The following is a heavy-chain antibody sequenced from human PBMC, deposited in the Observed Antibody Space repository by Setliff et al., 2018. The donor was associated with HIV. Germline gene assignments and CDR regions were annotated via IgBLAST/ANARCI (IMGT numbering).Heavy chain of an antibody. CDR2: INPNSGGT. D-gene: IGHD3-10*01. CDR3: TNRGGSGTNVGNWFDP. J-gene: IGHJ5*02. Sequence: ASVKVSCKASGYTFTGYYMHWVRQAPGQGLEWMGWINPNSGGTNYAQKFQGRVTMTRDASISTAYMELSRLRSDDTAVYYCTNRGGSGTNVGNWFDPWGQGTLVTVSS. V-gene: IGHV1-2*02. CDR1: GYTFTGYY.